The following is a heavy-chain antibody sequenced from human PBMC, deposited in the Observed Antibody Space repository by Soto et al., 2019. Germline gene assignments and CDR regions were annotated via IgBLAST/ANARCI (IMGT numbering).Heavy chain of an antibody. CDR3: ARNYGSGSSNYYYGMDV. CDR2: IYYSGST. J-gene: IGHJ6*02. D-gene: IGHD3-10*01. V-gene: IGHV4-59*01. CDR1: GGSISSYY. Sequence: SETLSLTCTVSGGSISSYYWSWIRQPPGKGLEWIGYIYYSGSTNYNPSLKSRVTISVGTSKNQFSLKLSSVTAADTAVYYCARNYGSGSSNYYYGMDVWGQGTTVTVSS.